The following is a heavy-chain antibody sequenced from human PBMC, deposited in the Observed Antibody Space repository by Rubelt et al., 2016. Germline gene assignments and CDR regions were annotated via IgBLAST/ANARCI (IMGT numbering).Heavy chain of an antibody. Sequence: SYDGSNKYYADSVKGRFTISRDNSKNTLYLQMNSLRAEDTAVYYCARDSCSGGSCYLPDGNTYYYGMDVWGQGTLVTVSS. V-gene: IGHV3-30*01. CDR2: SYDGSNK. J-gene: IGHJ6*02. D-gene: IGHD2-15*01. CDR3: ARDSCSGGSCYLPDGNTYYYGMDV.